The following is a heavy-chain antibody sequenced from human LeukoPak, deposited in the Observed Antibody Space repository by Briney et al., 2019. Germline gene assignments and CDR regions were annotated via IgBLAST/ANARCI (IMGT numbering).Heavy chain of an antibody. CDR2: IYYSGST. Sequence: SETLSLTCTVSGGSISSSSYYWGWIRQPPGKGLEWIGSIYYSGSTYYNPSLKSRVTISVDTSKNQFSLKLRSVTAADTAVYYCARHERVYCGGDCYSYWYFDLWGRGTLVTVSS. D-gene: IGHD2-21*02. CDR1: GGSISSSSYY. CDR3: ARHERVYCGGDCYSYWYFDL. J-gene: IGHJ2*01. V-gene: IGHV4-39*01.